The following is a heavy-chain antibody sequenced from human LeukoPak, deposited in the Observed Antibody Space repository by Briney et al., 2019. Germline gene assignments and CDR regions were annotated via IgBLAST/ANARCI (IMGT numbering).Heavy chain of an antibody. CDR1: GGSISSYY. Sequence: PSETLSLTCTVSGGSISSYYWSWIRQPPGKGLEWIGYIYYSGSTNYNPSLKSRVTISVDTSKNQFSLKLSSVTAADTAVYYCAGGRDCSGGSCFSGLDYWGQGTLVTVSS. J-gene: IGHJ4*02. D-gene: IGHD2-15*01. CDR3: AGGRDCSGGSCFSGLDY. V-gene: IGHV4-59*01. CDR2: IYYSGST.